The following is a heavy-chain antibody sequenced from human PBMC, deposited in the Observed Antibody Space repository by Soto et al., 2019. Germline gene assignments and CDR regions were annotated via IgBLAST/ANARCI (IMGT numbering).Heavy chain of an antibody. CDR3: ARVVGGLGYCSSTSCPPWFDP. CDR2: IYSGGST. Sequence: EVQLVESGGGLIQPGGSLRLSCAASGFTVSSNYMSWVRQAPGKGLEWVSVIYSGGSTYYADSVKGRFTISRDNSKNMLYLQMNSLRAEDTAVYYCARVVGGLGYCSSTSCPPWFDPWGQGTLVTVSS. D-gene: IGHD2-2*01. J-gene: IGHJ5*02. CDR1: GFTVSSNY. V-gene: IGHV3-53*01.